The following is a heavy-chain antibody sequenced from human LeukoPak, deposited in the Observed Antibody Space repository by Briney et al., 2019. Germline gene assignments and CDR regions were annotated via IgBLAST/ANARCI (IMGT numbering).Heavy chain of an antibody. CDR1: GYSFTSYW. Sequence: GESLQISCKGSGYSFTSYWIGWVRQMPGKGLEWMGIIYPGDSDTRYSPSFQGQVTISADKSISTAYLQWSSLKASDTAMYYCARLVEGSIAAAVWAFDIWGQGTMVTVSS. V-gene: IGHV5-51*01. D-gene: IGHD6-13*01. CDR2: IYPGDSDT. CDR3: ARLVEGSIAAAVWAFDI. J-gene: IGHJ3*02.